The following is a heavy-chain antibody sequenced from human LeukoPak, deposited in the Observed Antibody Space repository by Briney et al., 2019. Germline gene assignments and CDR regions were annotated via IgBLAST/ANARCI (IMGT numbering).Heavy chain of an antibody. CDR1: AFTFSSYS. CDR2: ISSSSSSI. V-gene: IGHV3-48*01. J-gene: IGHJ4*02. Sequence: GGSLRLSCAASAFTFSSYSMNWVRQAPGKGLEWVSYISSSSSSIYYADSVKGQFTISRDNSKNTLYLQMNSLRAEDTAVYYCAKDRYCSSTRCYGDFDYWGQGTLVTVSS. D-gene: IGHD2-2*01. CDR3: AKDRYCSSTRCYGDFDY.